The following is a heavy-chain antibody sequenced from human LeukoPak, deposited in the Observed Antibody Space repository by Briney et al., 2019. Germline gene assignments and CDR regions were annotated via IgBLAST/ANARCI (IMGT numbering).Heavy chain of an antibody. CDR2: IYTSGST. CDR1: VGSISSYY. D-gene: IGHD5-18*01. J-gene: IGHJ4*02. CDR3: ARDRGYSYAFDY. Sequence: SETLSLTCTVSVGSISSYYWSWIRRPAGKGLEWIGRIYTSGSTNYNPYLKSRVTMSIDTSKNQYSVKLSSVTAAGTAVYSCARDRGYSYAFDYWGQGTLVTVSS. V-gene: IGHV4-4*07.